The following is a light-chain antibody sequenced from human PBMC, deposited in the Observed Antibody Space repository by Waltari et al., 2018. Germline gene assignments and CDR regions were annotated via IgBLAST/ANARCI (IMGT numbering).Light chain of an antibody. CDR3: SSYTRVSASVV. Sequence: QSALTQPASLSGSPGQSITPSRPVTSRDLGTYNHAPWYQQHPGRAPKLIIYDVRKRPSGVSIRFSGSKSDNTASLTISGLQAEDEADYYCSSYTRVSASVVFGGGTKLTVL. CDR2: DVR. J-gene: IGLJ3*02. V-gene: IGLV2-14*03. CDR1: SRDLGTYNH.